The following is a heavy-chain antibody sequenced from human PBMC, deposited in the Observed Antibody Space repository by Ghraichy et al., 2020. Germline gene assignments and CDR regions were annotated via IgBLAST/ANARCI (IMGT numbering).Heavy chain of an antibody. CDR3: AKGDTANPYTGEYYYYGMDV. Sequence: GGSLRLSGAATGHTCSRYALGWVRRAPGKGLKWVSAISGSGGNTYYADSVKGRFTISRDNSKNTLYLQMNSLRAEDTAVYYCAKGDTANPYTGEYYYYGMDVWGQGTMVTVCS. CDR1: GHTCSRYA. J-gene: IGHJ6*02. D-gene: IGHD5-18*01. V-gene: IGHV3-23*01. CDR2: ISGSGGNT.